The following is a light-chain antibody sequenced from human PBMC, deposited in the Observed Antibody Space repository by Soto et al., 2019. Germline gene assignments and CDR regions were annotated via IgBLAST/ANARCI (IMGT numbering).Light chain of an antibody. Sequence: QSALTQPASVSGSPGQSITISCTGTSSDVGGYNYVSWFQQHPGKAPKLKIYEVSTRPSGVSNRFSGSKSGNTASLTISELQAEDEADYYCTSFTTISTGVFGGGTKLTVL. CDR3: TSFTTISTGV. CDR1: SSDVGGYNY. V-gene: IGLV2-14*01. CDR2: EVS. J-gene: IGLJ3*02.